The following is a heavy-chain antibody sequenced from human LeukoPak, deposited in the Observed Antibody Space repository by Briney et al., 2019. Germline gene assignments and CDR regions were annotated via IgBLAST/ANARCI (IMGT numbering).Heavy chain of an antibody. CDR3: ARSLSY. V-gene: IGHV4-34*01. D-gene: IGHD2/OR15-2a*01. CDR2: INHSGST. CDR1: GGSISSYY. J-gene: IGHJ4*02. Sequence: KSSETLSLTCTVSGGSISSYYWSWIRQPPGKGLEWIGEINHSGSTNYNPSLKSRVTISVDTSKNQFSLKLSSVTAADTAVYYCARSLSYWGQGTLVTVSS.